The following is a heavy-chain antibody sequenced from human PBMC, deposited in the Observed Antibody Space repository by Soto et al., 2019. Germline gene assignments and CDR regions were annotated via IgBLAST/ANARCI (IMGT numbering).Heavy chain of an antibody. D-gene: IGHD6-13*01. J-gene: IGHJ5*02. V-gene: IGHV4-34*01. CDR3: ARSPYSSKMNWFDP. Sequence: SETLSLTCAVYGGSFSGYYWIWIRQPPGKGLEWIGEINHSGSTNYNPSLKSRVTISVDTSKNQFSLKLSSVTAADTAVYYCARSPYSSKMNWFDPWGQGTLVTVSS. CDR1: GGSFSGYY. CDR2: INHSGST.